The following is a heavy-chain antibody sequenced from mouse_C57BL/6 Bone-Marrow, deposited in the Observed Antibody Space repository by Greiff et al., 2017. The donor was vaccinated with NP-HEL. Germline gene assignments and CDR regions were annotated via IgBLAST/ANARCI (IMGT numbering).Heavy chain of an antibody. CDR3: ARPAYYYGSNYYAMDY. Sequence: QVQLQQPGAELVKPGASVKLSCKASGYTFTSYWMHWVKQRPGQGLEWIGMIHPNSGSTNYNEKFKSKATLTVDKSSSTAYMRLSSLTSEDSAVYYCARPAYYYGSNYYAMDYWGQGTSVTVSS. CDR2: IHPNSGST. D-gene: IGHD1-1*01. J-gene: IGHJ4*01. V-gene: IGHV1-64*01. CDR1: GYTFTSYW.